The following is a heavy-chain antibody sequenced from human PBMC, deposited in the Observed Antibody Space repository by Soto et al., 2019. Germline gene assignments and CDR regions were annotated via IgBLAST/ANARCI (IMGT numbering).Heavy chain of an antibody. CDR3: ARGHGGITVFGAPGHFDS. CDR2: VSYSGST. D-gene: IGHD3-3*01. CDR1: GGSISNGRYY. J-gene: IGHJ4*02. Sequence: SETLSLTCTVSGGSISNGRYYWGWIRQPPGKGLEWIGSVSYSGSTYYNPSLKSRVTISEDTSKNQFSLKLSSVSAADAAVYYCARGHGGITVFGAPGHFDSWGQGTLVTVSS. V-gene: IGHV4-39*01.